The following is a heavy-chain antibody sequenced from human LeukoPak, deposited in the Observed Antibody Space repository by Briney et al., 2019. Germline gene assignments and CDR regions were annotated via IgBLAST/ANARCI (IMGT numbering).Heavy chain of an antibody. CDR1: GGSISSSNW. D-gene: IGHD1-26*01. Sequence: SETLSLTCAVSGGSISSSNWWSWVRQPPVKGLEWIGEIYHSGTTNYNPSLKSRVTISVDKSKNQFSLKLSSVTAADTAVYYCARSPSGSSSRWFDPWGQGTLVTVSS. CDR3: ARSPSGSSSRWFDP. J-gene: IGHJ5*02. V-gene: IGHV4-4*02. CDR2: IYHSGTT.